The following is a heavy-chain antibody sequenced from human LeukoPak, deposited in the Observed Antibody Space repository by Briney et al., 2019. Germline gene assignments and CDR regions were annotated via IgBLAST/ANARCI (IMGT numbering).Heavy chain of an antibody. D-gene: IGHD2-15*01. CDR3: ARAPQVVVAATYYFDN. Sequence: SETLSLTCTVSGGSISSGGYYWSWIRQHPGKGLEWIGYIYYSGSTYYNPSLKSRVTISVDTSKNQFSLKLSSVTAADTAVYYCARAPQVVVAATYYFDNWGQGTLVTVSS. J-gene: IGHJ4*02. V-gene: IGHV4-31*03. CDR2: IYYSGST. CDR1: GGSISSGGYY.